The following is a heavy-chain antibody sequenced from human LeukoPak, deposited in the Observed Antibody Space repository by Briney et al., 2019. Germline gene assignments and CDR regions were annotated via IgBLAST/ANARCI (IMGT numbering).Heavy chain of an antibody. D-gene: IGHD3-10*01. CDR2: IYYSGGT. J-gene: IGHJ6*02. CDR3: ARQFGYYYYGMDV. Sequence: PSETLSLTCSVSGDSIRSYYWSWIRQPPGKGLEWIGYIYYSGGTTYNPSLKSRVTISVDTSKNQFSLKLTSVAAADSAVYYCARQFGYYYYGMDVWGQGTTVTVSS. CDR1: GDSIRSYY. V-gene: IGHV4-59*08.